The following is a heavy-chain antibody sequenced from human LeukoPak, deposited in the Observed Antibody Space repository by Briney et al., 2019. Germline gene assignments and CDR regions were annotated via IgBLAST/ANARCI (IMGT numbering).Heavy chain of an antibody. CDR2: ISSSSSTI. CDR1: GFTFSSYS. CDR3: AREIHSSAFDI. Sequence: PGGSLRLSCAASGFTFSSYSMNWVRQAPGKGLEWVSYISSSSSTIYYADSVKGRFTISRDNAKNSLYLQMNSLRAEDTAVYYCAREIHSSAFDIWGQGTMVTVSS. V-gene: IGHV3-48*01. J-gene: IGHJ3*02.